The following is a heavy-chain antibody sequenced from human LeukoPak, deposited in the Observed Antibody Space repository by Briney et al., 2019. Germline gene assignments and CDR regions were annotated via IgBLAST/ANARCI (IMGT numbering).Heavy chain of an antibody. J-gene: IGHJ6*02. D-gene: IGHD5-12*01. V-gene: IGHV1-8*02. CDR1: GYTFTSYD. Sequence: ASVKVSCKASGYTFTSYDINWVRQATGQGLEWMGWMNPNSGNTGYAQKFQGRVTMTRNTSISTAYMELSSLRSEDTAVYYCARGVAHYYYYGMDFWGQGTTVTVSS. CDR3: ARGVAHYYYYGMDF. CDR2: MNPNSGNT.